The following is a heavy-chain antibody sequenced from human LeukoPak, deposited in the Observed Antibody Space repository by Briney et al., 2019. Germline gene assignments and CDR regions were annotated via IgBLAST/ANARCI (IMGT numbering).Heavy chain of an antibody. D-gene: IGHD2-15*01. J-gene: IGHJ4*02. CDR3: ARGDYSTFDY. CDR2: ISSSSSSI. Sequence: GGSLRLSCAASGFTFSIYAIHWVRQAPGKGLEWVSYISSSSSSIYYVDSVKDRFTISRDNAENSLYLQMNSLKAEDTAVYYCARGDYSTFDYWGQGTLVTVSS. CDR1: GFTFSIYA. V-gene: IGHV3-48*01.